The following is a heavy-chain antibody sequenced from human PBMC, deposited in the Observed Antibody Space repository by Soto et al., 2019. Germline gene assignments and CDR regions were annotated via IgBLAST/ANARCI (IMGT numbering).Heavy chain of an antibody. Sequence: EVQLLESGGGLVQPGGSLRLSCAASGFTFSSYAMSWVRQAPGKGLEWVSAISGSGGNTYYADSVKGRFTISRDNSKNTLYLQMNSLRADDSARYYCAQCGMAIDYLGQGTPVTVSS. CDR3: AQCGMAIDY. D-gene: IGHD5-12*01. J-gene: IGHJ4*02. V-gene: IGHV3-23*01. CDR2: ISGSGGNT. CDR1: GFTFSSYA.